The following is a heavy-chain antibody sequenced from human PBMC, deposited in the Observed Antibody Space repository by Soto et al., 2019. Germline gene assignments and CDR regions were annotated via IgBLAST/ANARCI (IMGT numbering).Heavy chain of an antibody. V-gene: IGHV1-18*01. CDR2: ISTYNGNT. CDR3: ARGPLDYPIPDFDY. D-gene: IGHD3-10*01. Sequence: GASVKVSCKASGYTFTSYGISWVRQAPGQGLEWMGWISTYNGNTKYAQKLQGRVTMTTDTSTSTAYMELRSLRSDDTAVFYCARGPLDYPIPDFDYWGQGTLVTVSS. CDR1: GYTFTSYG. J-gene: IGHJ4*02.